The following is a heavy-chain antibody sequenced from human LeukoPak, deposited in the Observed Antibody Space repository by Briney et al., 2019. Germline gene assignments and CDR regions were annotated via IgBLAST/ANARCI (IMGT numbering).Heavy chain of an antibody. Sequence: TGGSLRLSCAASGFTFSSYGMHWARQAPGKGLEWVAVIWYDGSNKYYADSVKGRFTISRDNSKNTLYLQMNSLRAEDTTVYYCARDRETTYYYYYYGMDVWGQGTTVTVSS. D-gene: IGHD4-17*01. CDR2: IWYDGSNK. J-gene: IGHJ6*02. V-gene: IGHV3-33*01. CDR3: ARDRETTYYYYYYGMDV. CDR1: GFTFSSYG.